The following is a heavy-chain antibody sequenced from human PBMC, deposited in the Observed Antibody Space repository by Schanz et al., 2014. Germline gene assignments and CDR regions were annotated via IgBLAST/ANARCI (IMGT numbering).Heavy chain of an antibody. J-gene: IGHJ5*02. Sequence: QVQLQESGPGLVKPSQTLSLTCTVSGGSISSATYYWSWVRQPAGKGLEWIGRIYSRGSSTYNPSLKRRVPIPIAPSNNQSSLKLTSVTAADTAVYYCARGGSVATIAPYTWFDPWGQGTLVTVSS. D-gene: IGHD5-12*01. CDR1: GGSISSATYY. V-gene: IGHV4-61*02. CDR3: ARGGSVATIAPYTWFDP. CDR2: IYSRGSS.